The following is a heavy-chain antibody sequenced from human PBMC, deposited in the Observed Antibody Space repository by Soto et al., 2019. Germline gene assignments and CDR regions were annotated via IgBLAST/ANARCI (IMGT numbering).Heavy chain of an antibody. J-gene: IGHJ6*03. CDR3: EGNTSLQWYYMDV. CDR1: GDSVSGNSAA. CDR2: TYYRSRWYN. Sequence: PSQTLSLTCAISGDSVSGNSAAWNWIRRSPSGGLEWLGRTYYRSRWYNDYAVSVRSRITINPDTSKNQLSLHLNSVTPEDTAVYYCEGNTSLQWYYMDVWGKGTTVTVSS. V-gene: IGHV6-1*01. D-gene: IGHD6-19*01.